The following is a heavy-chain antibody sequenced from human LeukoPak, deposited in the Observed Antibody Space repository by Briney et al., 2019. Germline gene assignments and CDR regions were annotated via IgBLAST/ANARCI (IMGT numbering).Heavy chain of an antibody. CDR2: ISYDGSNK. J-gene: IGHJ4*02. Sequence: GGSLRLSCAASGFTFSSYGMHWVRQAPGKGLEWVAVISYDGSNKYYADSVKGRFTISRDNSKNTLYLQMNGLTAEDTAVYYCAKEYCGGDCSSDYFDYWGQGTLVTVSS. V-gene: IGHV3-30*18. CDR1: GFTFSSYG. D-gene: IGHD2-21*02. CDR3: AKEYCGGDCSSDYFDY.